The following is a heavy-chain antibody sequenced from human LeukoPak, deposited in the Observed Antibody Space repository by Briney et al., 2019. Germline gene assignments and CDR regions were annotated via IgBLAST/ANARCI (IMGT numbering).Heavy chain of an antibody. CDR3: AREDLWFGESPYYYGMDV. D-gene: IGHD3-10*01. CDR2: ISAGNGNT. Sequence: ASVKVSCKASGYTFTSYGISWVRQAPGQGLEWMGWISAGNGNTKYSQKFQGRVTITRDTSASTAYMELSSLRSEDTAVYYCAREDLWFGESPYYYGMDVWGQGTTVTVSS. CDR1: GYTFTSYG. J-gene: IGHJ6*02. V-gene: IGHV1-18*01.